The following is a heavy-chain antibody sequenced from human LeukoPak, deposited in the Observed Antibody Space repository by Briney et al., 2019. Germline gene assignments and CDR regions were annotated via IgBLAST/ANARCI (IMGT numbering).Heavy chain of an antibody. CDR3: ATGSGYYYDH. D-gene: IGHD3-22*01. CDR1: GFTFSSYY. Sequence: GGSLRLSCAASGFTFSSYYMHWVRQAPGKGLEWVAVVHHDGSERNYADSVKGRFTISRDNSKNTLYVQMDSLRVEDTAVYYCATGSGYYYDHWGQGTLVTVSS. J-gene: IGHJ4*02. CDR2: VHHDGSER. V-gene: IGHV3-30*02.